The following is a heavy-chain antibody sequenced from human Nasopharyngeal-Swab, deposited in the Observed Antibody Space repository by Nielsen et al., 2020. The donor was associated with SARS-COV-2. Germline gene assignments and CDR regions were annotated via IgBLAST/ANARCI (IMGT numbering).Heavy chain of an antibody. CDR1: GGPISSYY. CDR2: IYTSGST. Sequence: SETLSLTCTVSGGPISSYYWSWIRQPAGKGLEWIGRIYTSGSTNYNPSLKSRVTMSVDTSKNQFSLKLSSVTAADTAVYYCARETYYYDSRPLDYWGQGTLVTVSS. D-gene: IGHD3-22*01. V-gene: IGHV4-4*07. J-gene: IGHJ4*02. CDR3: ARETYYYDSRPLDY.